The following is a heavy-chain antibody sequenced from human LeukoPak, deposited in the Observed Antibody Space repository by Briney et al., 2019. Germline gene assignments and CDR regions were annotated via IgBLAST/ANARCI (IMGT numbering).Heavy chain of an antibody. D-gene: IGHD4-17*01. CDR3: ATLDYGAFYYYYCMDV. V-gene: IGHV3-23*01. CDR2: ISGSGGST. Sequence: GGSLRLSCAVSGFTFSSYGMSWVRQAPGKGLEWVSAISGSGGSTYYADSVKGRFTISRDNSKNTLYLQMNSLRAEDTAVYYCATLDYGAFYYYYCMDVWGKGTTVTISS. J-gene: IGHJ6*03. CDR1: GFTFSSYG.